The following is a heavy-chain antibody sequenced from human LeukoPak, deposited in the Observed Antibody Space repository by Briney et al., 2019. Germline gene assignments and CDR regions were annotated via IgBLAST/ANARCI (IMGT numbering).Heavy chain of an antibody. CDR1: GGSISSGGYY. CDR3: ARDLSVAAAGTTSYSYGMDV. Sequence: SQTLSLTCTVSGGSISSGGYYWSWIRQHPGKGLEWIGYIYYSGSTYYNPSLKSRVTISVDTSKNQFSLKLSSVTAADTAVYYCARDLSVAAAGTTSYSYGMDVWGQGTTVTASS. D-gene: IGHD6-13*01. J-gene: IGHJ6*02. CDR2: IYYSGST. V-gene: IGHV4-31*03.